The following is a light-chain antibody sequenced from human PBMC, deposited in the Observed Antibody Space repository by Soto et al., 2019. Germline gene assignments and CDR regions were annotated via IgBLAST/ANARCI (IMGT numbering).Light chain of an antibody. Sequence: EIVLTQSPGTLSLSPGERVTLSCRASQSVNSNYLAWYQQKPDQAPRLLRATGIPDRFSGSGSGTDFFLTISRLEPEDFAVYYCHQYGSSVWTFGQGTKVEIK. V-gene: IGKV3-20*01. CDR3: HQYGSSVWT. J-gene: IGKJ1*01. CDR1: QSVNSNY.